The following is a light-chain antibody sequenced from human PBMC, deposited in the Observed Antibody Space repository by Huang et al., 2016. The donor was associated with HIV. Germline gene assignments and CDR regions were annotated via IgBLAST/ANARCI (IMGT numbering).Light chain of an antibody. CDR2: GAS. J-gene: IGKJ2*01. Sequence: EIVLTQSPGTLSLCPGERATLSCRASQSVSSDVAWYQQKPGQAPRLLIYGASTRATGIPDRFSGSGSGTDFTLTISRLEPEDFAVYHCQQSDTSPQTFGQGTKLEIK. CDR1: QSVSSD. CDR3: QQSDTSPQT. V-gene: IGKV3-20*01.